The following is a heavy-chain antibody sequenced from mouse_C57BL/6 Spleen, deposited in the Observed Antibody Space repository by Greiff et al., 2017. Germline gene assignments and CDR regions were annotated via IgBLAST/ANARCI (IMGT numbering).Heavy chain of an antibody. V-gene: IGHV1-64*01. Sequence: QVQLQQPGAELVKPGASVKLSCKASGYTFTSYWMHWVKQRPGQGLEWIGMIDPNSGGTKYNEKFKSKATLTVDKPSSTAYMQLSSLAYEDSAVYYCARGYYGSSYEFDYWGQGTTLTVSS. CDR1: GYTFTSYW. CDR2: IDPNSGGT. J-gene: IGHJ2*01. CDR3: ARGYYGSSYEFDY. D-gene: IGHD1-1*01.